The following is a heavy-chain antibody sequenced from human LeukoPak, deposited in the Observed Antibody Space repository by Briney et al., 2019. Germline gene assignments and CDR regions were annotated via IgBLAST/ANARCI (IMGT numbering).Heavy chain of an antibody. CDR1: GFTFSSYE. CDR2: ISSSGTTT. J-gene: IGHJ4*02. CDR3: AREAGDYGDYFDY. D-gene: IGHD4-17*01. Sequence: PGGSLRLSCTASGFTFSSYEMNWVRQAPGKGLEWVSCISSSGTTTYYADSVKGRFTISRDNAKNSLYLQMNSLRAEDTAVYYCAREAGDYGDYFDYWGQGMLVTVSS. V-gene: IGHV3-48*03.